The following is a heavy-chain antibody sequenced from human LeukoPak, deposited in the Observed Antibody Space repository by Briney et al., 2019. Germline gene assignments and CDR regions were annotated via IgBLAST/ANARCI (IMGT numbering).Heavy chain of an antibody. CDR2: IYYSGST. D-gene: IGHD3-22*01. J-gene: IGHJ6*03. CDR3: ARTLGLYYYDSSGYSRYYYYYMDV. V-gene: IGHV4-61*01. CDR1: GYSISTGYY. Sequence: SETLSLTCTVSGYSISTGYYWDWIRQPPGKGLEWIGYIYYSGSTNYNPSLKSRVTISVDTSKNQFSLKLSSVTAADTAVYYCARTLGLYYYDSSGYSRYYYYYMDVWGKGTTVTISS.